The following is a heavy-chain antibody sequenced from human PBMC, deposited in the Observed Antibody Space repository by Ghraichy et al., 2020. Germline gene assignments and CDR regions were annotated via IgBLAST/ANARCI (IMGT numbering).Heavy chain of an antibody. CDR2: IYHSGST. J-gene: IGHJ4*02. Sequence: SETLSLTCAVSGGSISSSNWWSWVRQPPGKGLEWIGEIYHSGSTNYNPSLKSRVTISVDKSKNQFSLKLSSVTAADTAVYYCARLQFVNSSRPDYWGQGTLVTVSS. D-gene: IGHD6-13*01. CDR1: GGSISSSNW. CDR3: ARLQFVNSSRPDY. V-gene: IGHV4-4*02.